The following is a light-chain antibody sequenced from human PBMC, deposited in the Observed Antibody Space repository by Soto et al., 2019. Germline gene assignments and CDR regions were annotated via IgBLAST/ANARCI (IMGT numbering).Light chain of an antibody. CDR3: QQYDSLPPP. CDR1: HDINKY. J-gene: IGKJ5*01. CDR2: DAS. V-gene: IGKV1-33*01. Sequence: DIQMTQSPSSLSASVGDRVTITCQAIHDINKYLNLYQEKPGKAPKLLIYDASNLQTGVPSRFSGSGSGTHFTFTISSLQPEDIAIYYCQQYDSLPPPFGQGTRLDIK.